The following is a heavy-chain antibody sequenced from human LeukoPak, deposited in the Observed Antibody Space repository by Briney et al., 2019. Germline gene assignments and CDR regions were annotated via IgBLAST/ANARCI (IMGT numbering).Heavy chain of an antibody. D-gene: IGHD1-26*01. Sequence: GGSLRLSCAASGFTFTDYYMAWIRQAPGKGLEWVSYISSSGTAYHADSVKGRFTISRDNDKSSVHLQMNTLRAEDTAVYYCVRSKWEVGYWGQGTLVTVSS. V-gene: IGHV3-11*01. CDR3: VRSKWEVGY. J-gene: IGHJ4*02. CDR1: GFTFTDYY. CDR2: ISSSGTA.